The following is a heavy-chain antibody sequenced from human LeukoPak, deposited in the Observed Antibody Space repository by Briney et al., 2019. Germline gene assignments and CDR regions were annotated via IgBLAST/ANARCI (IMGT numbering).Heavy chain of an antibody. CDR1: GYSISSGYY. CDR2: IYHSGST. J-gene: IGHJ4*02. CDR3: ARDFVSGRGYFDY. V-gene: IGHV4-38-2*02. D-gene: IGHD3-10*01. Sequence: SETLSLTCAVPGYSISSGYYWGWIRQPPGKGLEWIGSIYHSGSTYYNPSLKSRVTISVDTSKNQFSLKLSSVTAADTAVYYCARDFVSGRGYFDYWGQGTLVTVSS.